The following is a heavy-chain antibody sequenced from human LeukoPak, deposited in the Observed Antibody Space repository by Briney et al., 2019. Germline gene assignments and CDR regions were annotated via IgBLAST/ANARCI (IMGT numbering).Heavy chain of an antibody. V-gene: IGHV3-23*01. D-gene: IGHD4-17*01. CDR3: AKQVEDYGDSKIDY. CDR2: ISGSGGST. Sequence: GGSLRLSCAASGFTFSSYAMSWVRQAPGKGLEWVSAISGSGGSTYYADSVKGRFTISRDNSKNTVYLQMNSLRAEDTAVYYCAKQVEDYGDSKIDYWGQGTLATVSS. J-gene: IGHJ4*02. CDR1: GFTFSSYA.